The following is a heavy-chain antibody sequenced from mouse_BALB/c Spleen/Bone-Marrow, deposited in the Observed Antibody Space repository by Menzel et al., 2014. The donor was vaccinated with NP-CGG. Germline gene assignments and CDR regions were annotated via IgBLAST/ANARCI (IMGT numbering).Heavy chain of an antibody. CDR3: ALYYRYDTSDY. D-gene: IGHD2-14*01. Sequence: VQRVESGAELAKPGASVKMSCKASGYTFTSYWMHWVKQRPGQGLEWIGYINPSTGYTAYNQNFKDKATLTADKSSSTAYMQLSSLTSEDSAVYYCALYYRYDTSDYWGQGTTLTVSS. CDR1: GYTFTSYW. J-gene: IGHJ2*01. CDR2: INPSTGYT. V-gene: IGHV1-7*01.